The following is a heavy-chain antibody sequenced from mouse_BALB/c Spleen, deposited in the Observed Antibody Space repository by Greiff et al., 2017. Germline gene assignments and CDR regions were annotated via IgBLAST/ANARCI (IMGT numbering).Heavy chain of an antibody. CDR1: GFTFSSYT. Sequence: EVKLMESGGGLVQPGGSLKLSCAASGFTFSSYTMSWVRQTPEKRLEWVAYISNGGGSTYYPDTVKGRYTISRDNAKNTLYLQMSSLKSEDTAMYYCARIYDYIDYWGQGTTLTVSS. CDR3: ARIYDYIDY. J-gene: IGHJ2*01. CDR2: ISNGGGST. D-gene: IGHD2-3*01. V-gene: IGHV5-12-2*01.